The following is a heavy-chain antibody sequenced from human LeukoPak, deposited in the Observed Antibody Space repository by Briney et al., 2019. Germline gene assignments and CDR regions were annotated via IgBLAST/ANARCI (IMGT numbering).Heavy chain of an antibody. Sequence: PGRSLRLSCAASGFTFSSYDMHWVRQAPGKGLEWVSVIYSGGSTYYADSVKGRFTISRDNSKNTLYLQMNSLRAEDTAVYYCARGAWDTAMAPFDYWGQGTLVTVSS. CDR2: IYSGGST. D-gene: IGHD5-18*01. J-gene: IGHJ4*02. V-gene: IGHV3-66*01. CDR3: ARGAWDTAMAPFDY. CDR1: GFTFSSYD.